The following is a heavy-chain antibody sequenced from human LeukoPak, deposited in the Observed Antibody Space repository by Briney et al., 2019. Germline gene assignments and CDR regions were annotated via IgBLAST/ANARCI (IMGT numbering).Heavy chain of an antibody. J-gene: IGHJ6*02. CDR3: ARFRCSSTSCYSIGYYYGMDV. CDR1: GFTFSSYS. D-gene: IGHD2-2*02. Sequence: GGSLRLSCAASGFTFSSYSMNWVRQAPGKGLEWVSSISSSSSYIYYADSVKGRLTISRDNAKNSLYLQMNSLRAEDTAVYYCARFRCSSTSCYSIGYYYGMDVWGQGTTVTVSS. CDR2: ISSSSSYI. V-gene: IGHV3-21*01.